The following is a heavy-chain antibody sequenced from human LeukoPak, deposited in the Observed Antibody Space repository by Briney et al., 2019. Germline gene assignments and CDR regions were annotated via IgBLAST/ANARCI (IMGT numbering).Heavy chain of an antibody. CDR3: AKAGVVNHYYYMDV. J-gene: IGHJ6*03. V-gene: IGHV3-23*01. Sequence: GGSLRLSCAASGFTFSTYAMSWVRQAPGEGLEWVSAISGSGGSTYYAGSVQGRFTISRDNSKNTLYLQMNSMRADDTAVYYCAKAGVVNHYYYMDVWGKGTTVTVSS. CDR2: ISGSGGST. CDR1: GFTFSTYA. D-gene: IGHD4-23*01.